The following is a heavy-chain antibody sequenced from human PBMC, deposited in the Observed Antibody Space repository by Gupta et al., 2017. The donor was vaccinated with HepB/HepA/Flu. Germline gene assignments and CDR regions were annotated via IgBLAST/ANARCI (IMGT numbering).Heavy chain of an antibody. V-gene: IGHV3-33*01. CDR2: IRHDGNTI. D-gene: IGHD3-9*01. J-gene: IGHJ4*02. CDR3: ARQYYDILTGYFSCIDY. Sequence: QVQLVESGGGVVQPGRSLRLYCAASGFTFSTYAMHWVRQASGKGLGWVAVIRHDGNTIYYADSVKGRFTISRDNSKKTLYLQMNNLRAEDTAVYYCARQYYDILTGYFSCIDYWGQGTLVTVSS. CDR1: GFTFSTYA.